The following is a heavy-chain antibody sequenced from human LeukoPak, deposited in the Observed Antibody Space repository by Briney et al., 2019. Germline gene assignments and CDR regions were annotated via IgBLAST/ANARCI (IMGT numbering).Heavy chain of an antibody. CDR1: GFTFGAYW. J-gene: IGHJ4*02. Sequence: GGSLRLSCAASGFTFGAYWMNWVRQAPGKGLEWVANIKQDGTEKYYVDSVKGRLTISRDNAKKSLYLQMNSLRAEDTAVYYCARGVNTLFDYWGQGTLVTVSS. V-gene: IGHV3-7*03. D-gene: IGHD5-18*01. CDR3: ARGVNTLFDY. CDR2: IKQDGTEK.